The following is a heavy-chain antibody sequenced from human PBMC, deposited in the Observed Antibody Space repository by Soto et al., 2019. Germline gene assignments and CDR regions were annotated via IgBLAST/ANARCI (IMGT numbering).Heavy chain of an antibody. CDR1: GFTFSSYW. CDR2: INSDGSST. CDR3: ANQAGAGTFSSTDYYYYMDV. D-gene: IGHD6-19*01. Sequence: GGSLRLSCAASGFTFSSYWMHWVRQAPGKGLVWVSRINSDGSSTSYADSVKGRVTIARDNATNTLYLQMNSLRAEDTAVYYCANQAGAGTFSSTDYYYYMDVWGKGTTVTVSS. J-gene: IGHJ6*03. V-gene: IGHV3-74*01.